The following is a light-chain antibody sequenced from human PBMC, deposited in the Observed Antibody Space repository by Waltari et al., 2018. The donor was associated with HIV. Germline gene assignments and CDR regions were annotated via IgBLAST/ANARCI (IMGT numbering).Light chain of an antibody. CDR1: NCGSKS. J-gene: IGLJ2*01. CDR3: QVWDSNTVI. CDR2: RDS. V-gene: IGLV3-9*01. Sequence: SYELTQPLSVSVALGPTARVLCGGNNCGSKSVQWYQQKPDQAPVLVIYRDSNRPSGIPERFSGSNSGNTATLTISRAQAGDEADYYCQVWDSNTVIFGGGTRLTVL.